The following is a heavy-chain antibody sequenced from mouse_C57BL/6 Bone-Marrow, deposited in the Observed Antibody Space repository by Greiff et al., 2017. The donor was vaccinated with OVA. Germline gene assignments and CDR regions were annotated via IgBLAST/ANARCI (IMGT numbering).Heavy chain of an antibody. V-gene: IGHV5-4*01. Sequence: EVQRVEPGGGLVKPGGSLKLSCAASGFTFSSYAMSWVRQTPEKRLEWVATISDGGSYTYYPDNVKGRFTISRDNAKNNLYLQMSHLKSEDTAMYYSAKVYYDCFAWFAYWGQGTLVTVSA. J-gene: IGHJ3*01. CDR1: GFTFSSYA. D-gene: IGHD2-4*01. CDR2: ISDGGSYT. CDR3: AKVYYDCFAWFAY.